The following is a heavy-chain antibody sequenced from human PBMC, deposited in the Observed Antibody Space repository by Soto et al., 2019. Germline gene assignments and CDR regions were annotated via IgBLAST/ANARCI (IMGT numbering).Heavy chain of an antibody. V-gene: IGHV1-3*01. Sequence: ASVKVSCKASGYSFTSYAIHWVRQAPGQRLEWMGWINAGNGHTKYSLKFQGRVTITRDTSATTVYMELSSLRSEDTAVYCCARLVVVAATHLFDYWGQGTLVTVSS. CDR1: GYSFTSYA. J-gene: IGHJ4*02. CDR3: ARLVVVAATHLFDY. CDR2: INAGNGHT. D-gene: IGHD2-15*01.